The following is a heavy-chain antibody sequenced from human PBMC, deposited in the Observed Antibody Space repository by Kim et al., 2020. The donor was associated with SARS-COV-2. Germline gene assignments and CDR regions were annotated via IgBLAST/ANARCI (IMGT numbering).Heavy chain of an antibody. V-gene: IGHV1-69*04. J-gene: IGHJ4*02. CDR3: ARSEAVPAAFFDY. CDR1: GGTFSSYA. D-gene: IGHD2-2*01. Sequence: SVKVSCKASGGTFSSYAISWVRQAPGQGLEWMGRIIPILGIANYAQKFQGRVTITADKSTSTAYMELSSLRSEDTAVYYCARSEAVPAAFFDYWGQGTLVTVSS. CDR2: IIPILGIA.